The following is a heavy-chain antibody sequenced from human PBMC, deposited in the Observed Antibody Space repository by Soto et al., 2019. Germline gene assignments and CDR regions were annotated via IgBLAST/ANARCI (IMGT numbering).Heavy chain of an antibody. Sequence: GGSLRLSCAASGFTFSSYGMHWVRQAPGKGLEWVAVISYDGSNKYYADSVKGRFTISRDNSKNTLYLQMNSLRAEDTAGYYCAKGKIGYDFWSGEPVDFDYWGQGTLVTVSS. D-gene: IGHD3-3*01. V-gene: IGHV3-30*18. J-gene: IGHJ4*02. CDR2: ISYDGSNK. CDR1: GFTFSSYG. CDR3: AKGKIGYDFWSGEPVDFDY.